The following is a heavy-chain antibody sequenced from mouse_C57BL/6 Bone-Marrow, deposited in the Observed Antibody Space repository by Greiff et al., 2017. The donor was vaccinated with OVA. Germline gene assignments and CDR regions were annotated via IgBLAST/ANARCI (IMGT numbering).Heavy chain of an antibody. CDR1: GYAFTNYL. J-gene: IGHJ4*01. Sequence: VKLQQSGAELVRPGTSVKVSCKASGYAFTNYLIEWVKQRPGQGLEWIGVINPGSGGTNYNEKFKGKATLTADKSSSTAYMQLSSLTSEDSAVYFCARPIYYGNYDYAMDYWGQGTSVTVSS. CDR3: ARPIYYGNYDYAMDY. V-gene: IGHV1-54*01. D-gene: IGHD2-1*01. CDR2: INPGSGGT.